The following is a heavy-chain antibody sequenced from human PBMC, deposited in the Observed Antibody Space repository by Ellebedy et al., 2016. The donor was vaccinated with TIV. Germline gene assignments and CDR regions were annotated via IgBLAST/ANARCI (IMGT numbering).Heavy chain of an antibody. CDR1: GYTFTGYY. J-gene: IGHJ4*02. CDR3: ARLSTAMDDY. V-gene: IGHV1-2*02. CDR2: INPNSGGT. D-gene: IGHD5-18*01. Sequence: AASVKVSCKASGYTFTGYYLYWVRQAPGQGLEWMGWINPNSGGTNYAQKFQGRVTMTRDTSISTAYMELSRLRSDDTAVYYCARLSTAMDDYWGQGTLVTVSS.